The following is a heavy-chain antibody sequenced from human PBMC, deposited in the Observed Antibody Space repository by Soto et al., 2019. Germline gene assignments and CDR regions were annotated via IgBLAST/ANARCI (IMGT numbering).Heavy chain of an antibody. D-gene: IGHD3-22*01. V-gene: IGHV3-43*02. Sequence: EVQLVESGGGVVQPGGSLRLSCAASSFTFEDYALHWVRQSSGKGPEWVSLINADGSDTYYADSVKGRFTITRDNRKDSLYLQMNSLRPEDSAIYYCAKARFYFDSSPYDSWGQGTLVTVTS. CDR1: SFTFEDYA. CDR3: AKARFYFDSSPYDS. CDR2: INADGSDT. J-gene: IGHJ4*02.